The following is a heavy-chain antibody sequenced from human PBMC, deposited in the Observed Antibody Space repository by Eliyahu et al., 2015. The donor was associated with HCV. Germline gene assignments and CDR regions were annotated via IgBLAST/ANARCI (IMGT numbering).Heavy chain of an antibody. V-gene: IGHV3-74*01. J-gene: IGHJ4*02. Sequence: EVQLVESGXGLVQPGGSLRLSCAASGFTFSTYWMHWVRQFPGKGLVWVSRINNDGTSRDYADSVKGRFTISRDNARNTLYLQMNSLRAEDTAMYYCVRDQSASPELFDYWGQGTPVTVSS. CDR2: INNDGTSR. CDR3: VRDQSASPELFDY. CDR1: GFTFSTYW. D-gene: IGHD1-7*01.